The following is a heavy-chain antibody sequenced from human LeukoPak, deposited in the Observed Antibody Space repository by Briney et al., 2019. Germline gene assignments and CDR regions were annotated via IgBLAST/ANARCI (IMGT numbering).Heavy chain of an antibody. CDR1: GLTVSSNY. D-gene: IGHD2/OR15-2a*01. J-gene: IGHJ6*03. Sequence: GGSLRLSCAASGLTVSSNYMSWVRQAPGKGLDWDSVIYSDGRTYYADSVKGRFTLSRDTSQNMLYLQMNSLRAEDTAVYYCARGSYFRVLYYYYMDVWGKGTTVTVSS. V-gene: IGHV3-66*01. CDR2: IYSDGRT. CDR3: ARGSYFRVLYYYYMDV.